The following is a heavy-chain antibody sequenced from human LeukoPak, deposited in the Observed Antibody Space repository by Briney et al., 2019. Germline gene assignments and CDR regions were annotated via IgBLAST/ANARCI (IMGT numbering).Heavy chain of an antibody. CDR3: ARGRYSAHIAARPSWFDP. CDR2: IYYSGST. CDR1: GGSISSYY. Sequence: KPSETLSLTCTVSGGSISSYYWSWIRQPPGKGLEWVGYIYYSGSTNYNPSLKSRVTISVDTSKNQFSLKLSSVTAADTAVYYCARGRYSAHIAARPSWFDPWGQGTLVTVSS. J-gene: IGHJ5*02. D-gene: IGHD6-6*01. V-gene: IGHV4-59*12.